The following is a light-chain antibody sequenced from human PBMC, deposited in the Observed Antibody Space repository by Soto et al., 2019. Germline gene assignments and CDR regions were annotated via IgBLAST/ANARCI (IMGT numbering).Light chain of an antibody. V-gene: IGKV1-5*03. Sequence: QMAESPKTVDPGVGDIVKITCLASQSISNSLAWYQQKPGKAPKLLIYKAFNLGGGVSSRFCVCGSRTEFTLTLRTLRPDYCATYFCEQYHYYADTFGQGTKVDIK. J-gene: IGKJ1*01. CDR2: KAF. CDR1: QSISNS. CDR3: EQYHYYADT.